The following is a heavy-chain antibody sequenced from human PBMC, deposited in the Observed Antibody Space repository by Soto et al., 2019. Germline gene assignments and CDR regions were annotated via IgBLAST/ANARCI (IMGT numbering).Heavy chain of an antibody. CDR2: IIPIFGTA. D-gene: IGHD3-22*01. V-gene: IGHV1-69*01. Sequence: QVQLVQSGAEVKKPGSSVKVSCKASGGTFSSYAISWVRQAPGQGLEWMGGIIPIFGTANYAQKFQGRVTITADESTSTAYMELSSLRSKDTAVYYCARDHDYYDSSGYYYFDYWGQGTLVTVSS. CDR1: GGTFSSYA. J-gene: IGHJ4*02. CDR3: ARDHDYYDSSGYYYFDY.